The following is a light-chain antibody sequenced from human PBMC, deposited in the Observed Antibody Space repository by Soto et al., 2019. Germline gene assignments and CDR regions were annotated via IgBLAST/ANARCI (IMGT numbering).Light chain of an antibody. J-gene: IGKJ1*01. CDR3: QQYRTYS. Sequence: IQLTQSPTTLPASVGDRVTLTCRASVSISNWLAWYQQRPGTAPKLLIYHASILETAVPSRFSGNGSGTEVTLPISSLQPGDFATSYCQQYRTYSFGQGSRVEIK. CDR2: HAS. V-gene: IGKV1-5*01. CDR1: VSISNW.